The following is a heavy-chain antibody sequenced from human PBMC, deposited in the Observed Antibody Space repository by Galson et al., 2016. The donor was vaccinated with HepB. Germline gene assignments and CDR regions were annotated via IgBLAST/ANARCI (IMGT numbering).Heavy chain of an antibody. CDR3: ARDKRHGLDV. J-gene: IGHJ6*02. Sequence: SVKVSCKASGGTFSSYTISWVRQAPGQGLKWMGWISANSGDTQFSQRLQGRVTLTTDASTTTAYMELRRLRSDDTAVYYCARDKRHGLDVWGQGTTVTVSS. V-gene: IGHV1-18*01. CDR1: GGTFSSYT. CDR2: ISANSGDT.